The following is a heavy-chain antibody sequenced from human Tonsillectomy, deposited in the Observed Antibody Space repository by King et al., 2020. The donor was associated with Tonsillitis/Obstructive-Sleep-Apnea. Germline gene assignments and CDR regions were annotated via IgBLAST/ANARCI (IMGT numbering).Heavy chain of an antibody. CDR3: TGRNQFDY. CDR2: IKSKTDGGTT. D-gene: IGHD1-14*01. V-gene: IGHV3-15*01. Sequence: VQLVEAGGGLLKPGGSLRLSCVVSGFTFSNAWMSWVRQAPGKGLEWVGRIKSKTDGGTTHYAAPVKGRFTISRDDSKNTLYLQMNSLKTEDTAMYYCTGRNQFDYWGQGTLVTVSS. J-gene: IGHJ4*02. CDR1: GFTFSNAW.